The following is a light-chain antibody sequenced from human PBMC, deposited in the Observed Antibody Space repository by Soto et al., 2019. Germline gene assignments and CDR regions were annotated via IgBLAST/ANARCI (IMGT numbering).Light chain of an antibody. CDR1: QSISNN. Sequence: DIQMTQSPSSLSASVGDRVTITCRASQSISNNLNWYQQKPGKAPKLLIYAASSLQSGVPSRFSGSGSGTDFTLTISSLQPDDFATYYCQQYNSYWTFGQGTKVDIK. V-gene: IGKV1-39*01. CDR3: QQYNSYWT. J-gene: IGKJ1*01. CDR2: AAS.